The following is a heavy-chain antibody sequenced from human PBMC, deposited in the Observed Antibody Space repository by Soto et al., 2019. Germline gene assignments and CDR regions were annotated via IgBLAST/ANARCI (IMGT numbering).Heavy chain of an antibody. CDR2: INPNSGGT. J-gene: IGHJ4*02. CDR1: GYTFTGYY. CDR3: ATLDSGYCSSTSCSYFDY. D-gene: IGHD2-2*01. V-gene: IGHV1-2*02. Sequence: ASVKVSCKASGYTFTGYYMHWVRQAPGQGLEWMGWINPNSGGTNYAQKFQGRVTMTRDTSISTAYMELSRLRSDDTAVYYCATLDSGYCSSTSCSYFDYWGQGTLVTVSS.